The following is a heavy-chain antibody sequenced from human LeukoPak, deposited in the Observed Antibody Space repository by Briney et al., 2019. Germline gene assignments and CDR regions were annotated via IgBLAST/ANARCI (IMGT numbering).Heavy chain of an antibody. V-gene: IGHV3-74*01. Sequence: PGGSLRLSCAASGFTFSNYWMHWVRQAPGKGLVWVSRIKSDGSRTDYADSVKGRFTISRDNAKNTLYLQMNSLKTEDTAVYYCSSGYYDSSGYSTSFDYWGQGTLVTVSS. J-gene: IGHJ4*02. CDR2: IKSDGSRT. CDR3: SSGYYDSSGYSTSFDY. D-gene: IGHD3-22*01. CDR1: GFTFSNYW.